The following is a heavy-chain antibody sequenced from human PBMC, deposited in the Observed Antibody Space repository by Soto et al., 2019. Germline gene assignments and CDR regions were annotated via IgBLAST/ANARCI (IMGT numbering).Heavy chain of an antibody. CDR2: ISYDGSNK. CDR3: AKGQHCSTTSCYFYFYGMDV. CDR1: GFIFNTYG. V-gene: IGHV3-30*18. J-gene: IGHJ6*02. D-gene: IGHD2-2*01. Sequence: QVQLVESGGGVVQPGRSLRLSCAASGFIFNTYGMHWVRQAPGKGLEWVAVISYDGSNKYYAGSVKGRLTISRDNSXXHXYXRSNSLRAEDTAVYYCAKGQHCSTTSCYFYFYGMDVWGQGTKVAVSS.